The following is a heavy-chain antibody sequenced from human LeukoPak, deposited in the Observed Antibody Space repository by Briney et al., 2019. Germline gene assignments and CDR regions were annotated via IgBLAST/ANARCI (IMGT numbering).Heavy chain of an antibody. CDR2: IIPIFGTA. Sequence: VASVKVSCKASGGTFSSYAISWVRQAPGQGLEWMGGIIPIFGTANYAQKFQGRVTITADKSTSTAYMELSSLRSEDTAVYYCARDHVGYSGYDLSYWGQGTLVTVSS. CDR1: GGTFSSYA. D-gene: IGHD5-12*01. J-gene: IGHJ4*02. CDR3: ARDHVGYSGYDLSY. V-gene: IGHV1-69*06.